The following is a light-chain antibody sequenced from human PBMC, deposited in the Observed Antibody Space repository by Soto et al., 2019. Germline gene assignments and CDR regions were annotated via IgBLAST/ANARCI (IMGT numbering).Light chain of an antibody. V-gene: IGLV2-23*02. J-gene: IGLJ1*01. Sequence: LTQPSSVSGSPGQSITISCTGTISDVGSHNLVSWYQQHPDKAPKLIIYEVNERPSGVSSRFSGSKSGNTASLTVSGLQPDDEADYHCCSFAGSNPFPYVFGTGTKVTVL. CDR1: ISDVGSHNL. CDR2: EVN. CDR3: CSFAGSNPFPYV.